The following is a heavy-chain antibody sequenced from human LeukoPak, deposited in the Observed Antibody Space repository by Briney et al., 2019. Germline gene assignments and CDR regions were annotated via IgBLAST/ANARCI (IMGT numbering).Heavy chain of an antibody. V-gene: IGHV4-38-2*02. CDR1: GFSLTTSGV. Sequence: SGPTLVNPTQTLTLTCTFSGFSLTTSGVGVGWIRQPPGKGLEWIGSIYHSGSTYYNPSLKSRVTISVDTSKNQFSLKLSSVTAADTAVYYCARANDYGGNPRLDYWGQGTLVTVSS. D-gene: IGHD4-23*01. CDR2: IYHSGST. CDR3: ARANDYGGNPRLDY. J-gene: IGHJ4*02.